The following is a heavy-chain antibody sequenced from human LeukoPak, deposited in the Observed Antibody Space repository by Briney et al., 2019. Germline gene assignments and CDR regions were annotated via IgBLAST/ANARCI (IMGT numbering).Heavy chain of an antibody. CDR2: INHSGST. Sequence: SSETLSLTCAVYGGSFSGYYWSWIRQPPGKGLEWIGEINHSGSTNYNPSLKSRVTISVDTSKNQFSLKLSSVTAADTAVYYCARQATTVTPEGIYWYFDLWGRGTLVTVSS. J-gene: IGHJ2*01. D-gene: IGHD4-17*01. CDR1: GGSFSGYY. CDR3: ARQATTVTPEGIYWYFDL. V-gene: IGHV4-34*01.